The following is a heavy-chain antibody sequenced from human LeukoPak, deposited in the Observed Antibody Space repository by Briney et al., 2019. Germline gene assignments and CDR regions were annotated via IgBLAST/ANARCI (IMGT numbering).Heavy chain of an antibody. CDR2: INHSGST. J-gene: IGHJ6*04. V-gene: IGHV4-34*01. Sequence: PSETLSLTCAVYGGSFSGYYWSWIRQPPGKGLEWTGEINHSGSTNYNPSLKSRVTISVDTSKNQFSLKLSSVTAADTAVYYCARGDRGLVVPAANNYYYYGMDVWGKGTTVTVSS. CDR3: ARGDRGLVVPAANNYYYYGMDV. D-gene: IGHD2-2*01. CDR1: GGSFSGYY.